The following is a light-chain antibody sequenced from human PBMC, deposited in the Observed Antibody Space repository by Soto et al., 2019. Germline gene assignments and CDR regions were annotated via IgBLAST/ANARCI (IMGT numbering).Light chain of an antibody. J-gene: IGLJ3*02. V-gene: IGLV2-23*01. CDR3: CSYVASSTLV. Sequence: QSALTQPASVSGSPGQSITISCSGTSTDVGRFDLVSWYQQHPGKAPKLMIFEGSKRASGISNRFSGSTSGNTASLTISGLQAEDESDYFCCSYVASSTLVFGGGTQVTVL. CDR2: EGS. CDR1: STDVGRFDL.